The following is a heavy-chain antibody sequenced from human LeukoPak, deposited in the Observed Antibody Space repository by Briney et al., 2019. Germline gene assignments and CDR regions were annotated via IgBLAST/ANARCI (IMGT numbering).Heavy chain of an antibody. D-gene: IGHD6-13*01. CDR2: ISYSGST. V-gene: IGHV4-59*01. CDR1: GGSISRYY. CDR3: ARLVGSSWYHEVLRGRDY. J-gene: IGHJ4*02. Sequence: SETLSLTCTVSGGSISRYYWSWIRQPPGRPLEWIGFISYSGSTNYNPSLKSRVTISVDTSKNQFSLNLSSVTAADTAVYCCARLVGSSWYHEVLRGRDYWGQGTLVTVSS.